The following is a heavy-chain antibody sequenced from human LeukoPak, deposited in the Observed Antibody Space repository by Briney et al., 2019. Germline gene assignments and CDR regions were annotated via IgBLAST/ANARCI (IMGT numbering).Heavy chain of an antibody. CDR3: APSRPFWSVYYTVRDYMDV. CDR2: IIPIFGAA. CDR1: GGTFSSYA. J-gene: IGHJ6*03. Sequence: GSSVKVSCKASGGTFSSYAISWVRQAPGQGLEWMGGIIPIFGAANYAQKFQGRVTITADKSTSTAYMELSSLRSEDTAVYYCAPSRPFWSVYYTVRDYMDVGGKGTTVTVSS. V-gene: IGHV1-69*06. D-gene: IGHD3-3*01.